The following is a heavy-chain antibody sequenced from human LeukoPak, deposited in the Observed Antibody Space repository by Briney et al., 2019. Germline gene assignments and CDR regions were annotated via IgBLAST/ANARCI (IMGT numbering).Heavy chain of an antibody. D-gene: IGHD3-16*01. CDR1: GGSISSGSYY. Sequence: SQTLSLTCTVSGGSISSGSYYWSWIRQPAGKGLEWIGRIYTSGSTNYNPSLKSRVTISVHTSKNQFSLKLSSVTAADTAVYYCARDGVEDYYYYYMDVWGKGTTVTISS. V-gene: IGHV4-61*02. CDR2: IYTSGST. CDR3: ARDGVEDYYYYYMDV. J-gene: IGHJ6*03.